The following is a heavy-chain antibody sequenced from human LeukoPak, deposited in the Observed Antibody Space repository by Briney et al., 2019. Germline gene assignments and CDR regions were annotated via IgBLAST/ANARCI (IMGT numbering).Heavy chain of an antibody. Sequence: GGSLSLSCAASGVTFRSYAMSWVRQAPGKGRAWVAAISCRGSTYYADSVHGRFTISRDNSKNTLFLQMNSLRAEDTAIYYCAKREAAAATWLDYWGQGTLVTVSS. CDR1: GVTFRSYA. J-gene: IGHJ4*02. CDR2: ISCRGST. D-gene: IGHD6-13*01. V-gene: IGHV3-23*01. CDR3: AKREAAAATWLDY.